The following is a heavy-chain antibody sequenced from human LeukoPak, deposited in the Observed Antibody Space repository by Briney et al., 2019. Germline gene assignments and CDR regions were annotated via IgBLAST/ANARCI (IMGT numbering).Heavy chain of an antibody. CDR3: ARRSGIQLWLD. J-gene: IGHJ4*02. Sequence: SETLSLTCAVSGYSISSGYYWGWIRQPPGKGLEWIGSIYHSGSTYYNPSLKSRVTISVDTSKNQFSLKLSSVTAADTAVYYCARRSGIQLWLDWGQATLVTVSS. V-gene: IGHV4-38-2*01. CDR1: GYSISSGYY. D-gene: IGHD5-18*01. CDR2: IYHSGST.